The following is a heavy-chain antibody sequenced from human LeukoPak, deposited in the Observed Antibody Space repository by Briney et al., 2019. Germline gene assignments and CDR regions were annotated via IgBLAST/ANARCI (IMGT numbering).Heavy chain of an antibody. CDR1: GGSISSGSYY. V-gene: IGHV4-61*02. CDR3: ARDRVTTMEDYFDY. J-gene: IGHJ4*02. D-gene: IGHD4-23*01. CDR2: IYTSGST. Sequence: PSETLSLTCTVSGGSISSGSYYWSWIRQPAGKGLEWIGRIYTSGSTNYNPSLKSRVTMSVDTSKNHFSLRLSSVTAADTAVYYCARDRVTTMEDYFDYWGQGTLVTVSS.